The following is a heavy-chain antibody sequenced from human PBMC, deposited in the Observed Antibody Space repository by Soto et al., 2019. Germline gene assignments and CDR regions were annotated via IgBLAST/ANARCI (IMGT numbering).Heavy chain of an antibody. Sequence: EVQLVESGGGLVKPGESLRLSCTASGFNFGAFSLSWVRQAPGKGLEWVSSIDPTSTEIHYADSVEGRFSVYRDSNKNSLYLQMISLRFEDTGVYYCARDYLTGDPREAFDSWGQGTLVTVSS. CDR1: GFNFGAFS. CDR3: ARDYLTGDPREAFDS. V-gene: IGHV3-21*01. CDR2: IDPTSTEI. J-gene: IGHJ4*02. D-gene: IGHD7-27*01.